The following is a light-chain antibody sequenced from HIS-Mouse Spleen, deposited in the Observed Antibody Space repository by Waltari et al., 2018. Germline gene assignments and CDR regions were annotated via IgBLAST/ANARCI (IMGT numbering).Light chain of an antibody. CDR3: QQFNSYPIT. Sequence: AIQLNQSPSSPSASVGDRVTITCPASQGISSALAWYQQKPGKAPKLLIYDASSLESGVPSRFSGSGSGTDFTITISSLQPEDFATNYCQQFNSYPITFGQGTRLEIK. CDR2: DAS. CDR1: QGISSA. V-gene: IGKV1-13*02. J-gene: IGKJ5*01.